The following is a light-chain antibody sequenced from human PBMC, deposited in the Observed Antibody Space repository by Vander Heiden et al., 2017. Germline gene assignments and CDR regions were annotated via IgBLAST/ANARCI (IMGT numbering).Light chain of an antibody. CDR1: SSDVGRYNH. J-gene: IGLJ3*02. CDR2: DVT. Sequence: QSALTQPASVSGSPGPSITISCTGTSSDVGRYNHVSWYQQHPGKAPELIIYDVTNRPSGISNRFSGSKSGNTASLTISGLQAEDEADYYCGSYTSSTTWVFGGGTKLTVL. V-gene: IGLV2-14*01. CDR3: GSYTSSTTWV.